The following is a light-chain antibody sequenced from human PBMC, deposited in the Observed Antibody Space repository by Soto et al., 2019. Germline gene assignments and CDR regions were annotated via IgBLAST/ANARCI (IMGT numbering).Light chain of an antibody. CDR3: SSYTPSSPRV. J-gene: IGLJ1*01. Sequence: QSALTQPASVSGSPGQSITISCTGTSSDIGAYNYVSWYQQHPGEAPKLLIYEVTYRPSGVSDRFSGSKSAYTASLTISGLQPEDEADYYCSSYTPSSPRVFGTGTKVTVL. CDR1: SSDIGAYNY. V-gene: IGLV2-14*01. CDR2: EVT.